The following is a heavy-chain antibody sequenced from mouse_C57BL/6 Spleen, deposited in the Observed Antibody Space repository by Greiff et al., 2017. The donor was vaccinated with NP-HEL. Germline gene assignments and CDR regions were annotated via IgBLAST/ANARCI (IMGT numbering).Heavy chain of an antibody. Sequence: DVMLVESGGGLVKPGGSLKLSCAASGFTFSSYAMSWVRQTPEQRLEWVATISDGGSYTYYPDNVKGRFTISRDTANNNLYLQVSHLKSEDTAMYYWASRNYDYYFDYWGQGTTLTVSS. CDR3: ASRNYDYYFDY. J-gene: IGHJ2*01. D-gene: IGHD2-4*01. CDR1: GFTFSSYA. V-gene: IGHV5-4*03. CDR2: ISDGGSYT.